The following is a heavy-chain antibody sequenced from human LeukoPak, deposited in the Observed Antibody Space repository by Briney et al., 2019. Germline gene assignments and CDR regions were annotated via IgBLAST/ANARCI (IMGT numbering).Heavy chain of an antibody. Sequence: SETLSLTCTVSGGSIRSSLYYWSWIRQPPGKGLEWLGEINHSGSTNYNPSLKSRATISVDTSKNQFSRKLSSVTAAATAVYYCASRPIRYFDWLLSRDAFDIWGQGTMVTVSS. CDR2: INHSGST. V-gene: IGHV4-39*07. J-gene: IGHJ3*02. D-gene: IGHD3-9*01. CDR1: GGSIRSSLYY. CDR3: ASRPIRYFDWLLSRDAFDI.